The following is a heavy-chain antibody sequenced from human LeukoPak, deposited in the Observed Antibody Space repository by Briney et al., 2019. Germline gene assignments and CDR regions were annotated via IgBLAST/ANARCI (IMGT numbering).Heavy chain of an antibody. J-gene: IGHJ4*02. CDR2: IYTSGST. D-gene: IGHD3-3*01. CDR1: GGSISSGSYY. Sequence: TLSLTCTVSGGSISSGSYYWSWIRQPAGKGLEWIGRIYTSGSTNYNPSLKSRVTISVDTSKNQFTLKLSSVTAADTAVYYCARDGIFGVVNYYFDYWGQGTLVTVSS. CDR3: ARDGIFGVVNYYFDY. V-gene: IGHV4-61*02.